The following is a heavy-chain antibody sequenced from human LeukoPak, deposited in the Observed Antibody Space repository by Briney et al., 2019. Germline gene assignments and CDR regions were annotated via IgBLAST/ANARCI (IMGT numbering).Heavy chain of an antibody. D-gene: IGHD1-1*01. CDR2: IIPILGIA. Sequence: SVKVSCKASGYTFSSYAISWVRQAPGQGLEWMGRIIPILGIANYAQKFQGRVTITADKSTSTAYMELSSLRSEDTAVYYCARNPLEGAGIIDYWGQGTLVTVSS. CDR1: GYTFSSYA. V-gene: IGHV1-69*04. J-gene: IGHJ4*02. CDR3: ARNPLEGAGIIDY.